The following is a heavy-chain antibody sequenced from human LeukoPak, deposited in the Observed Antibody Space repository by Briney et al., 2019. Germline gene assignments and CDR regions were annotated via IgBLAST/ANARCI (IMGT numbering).Heavy chain of an antibody. CDR3: ARMRSSRRTHNWFDP. CDR2: MNPNSGNT. V-gene: IGHV1-8*01. D-gene: IGHD6-13*01. J-gene: IGHJ5*02. CDR1: GYTFTSYD. Sequence: ASVKVSCKASGYTFTSYDINWVRQATGQGLEWMGWMNPNSGNTGYAQKFQGGVTTTRNTSISTAYMELSSLRSEDTAVYYCARMRSSRRTHNWFDPWGQGTLVTVSS.